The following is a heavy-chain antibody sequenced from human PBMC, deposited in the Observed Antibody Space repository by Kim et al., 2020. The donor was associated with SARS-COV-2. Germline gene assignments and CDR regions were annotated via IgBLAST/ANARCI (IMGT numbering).Heavy chain of an antibody. V-gene: IGHV3-33*01. J-gene: IGHJ4*02. CDR3: ARFSSSWYVIDY. Sequence: YYADSVKGRFTISRDNSKNTLYLQMNSLRAEDTAVYYCARFSSSWYVIDYWGQGTLVTVSS. D-gene: IGHD6-13*01.